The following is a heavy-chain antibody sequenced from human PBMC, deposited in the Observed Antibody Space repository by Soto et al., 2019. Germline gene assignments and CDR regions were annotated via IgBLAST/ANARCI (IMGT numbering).Heavy chain of an antibody. V-gene: IGHV5-51*01. CDR3: VAISAAGTGVLDY. Sequence: GESLKISCEGSGYSFTNYWVAWVRQKPGKGLEWMAIIYAADSYTGYGTSSQGRISTSVDNSISTAYLQWNSLQASDSAIYFCVAISAAGTGVLDYWGQGTLATV. CDR1: GYSFTNYW. J-gene: IGHJ4*02. CDR2: IYAADSYT. D-gene: IGHD6-13*01.